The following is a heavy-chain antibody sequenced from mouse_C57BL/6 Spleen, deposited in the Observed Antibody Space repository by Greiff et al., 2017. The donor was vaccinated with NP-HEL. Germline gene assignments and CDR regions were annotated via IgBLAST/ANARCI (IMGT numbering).Heavy chain of an antibody. J-gene: IGHJ4*01. D-gene: IGHD2-12*01. CDR1: GFTFSSYA. Sequence: EVHLVESGGGLVKPGGSLKLSCAASGFTFSSYAMSWVRQTPEKRLEWVATISDGGSYTYYPDNVKGRFTISRDNAKNKLYMQMSHLKSEDTAMYYCARDPLLRRDAMDYWGQGTSVTVSS. CDR3: ARDPLLRRDAMDY. CDR2: ISDGGSYT. V-gene: IGHV5-4*01.